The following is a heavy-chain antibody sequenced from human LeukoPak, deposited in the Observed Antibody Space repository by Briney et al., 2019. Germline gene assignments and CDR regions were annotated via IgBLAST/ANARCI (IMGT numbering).Heavy chain of an antibody. CDR2: IYSGGTT. CDR3: TREVKKGIVAAGSRNY. V-gene: IGHV3-53*01. CDR1: GFTVSSNY. Sequence: PGGSLRLSCAASGFTVSSNYMNWVRQAPGKGLEWGSIIYSGGTTSYADSVKGRFTISRDSSENTLYLQTNSLRVEDTAVYYCTREVKKGIVAAGSRNYWGQGTLVTVSS. D-gene: IGHD6-13*01. J-gene: IGHJ4*02.